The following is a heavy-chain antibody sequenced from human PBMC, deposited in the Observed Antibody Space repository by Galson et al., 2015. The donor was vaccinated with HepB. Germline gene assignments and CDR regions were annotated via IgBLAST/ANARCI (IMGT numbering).Heavy chain of an antibody. CDR2: ISGSGGST. Sequence: SLRLSCAASGFTFSSYAMSWVRQAPGKGLEWVSAISGSGGSTYYADSVKGRFTISRDNSKNTLYLQMSSLRAEDTAVYYCAKDPQIAAAGTRWFDPWGQGTLVTVSS. D-gene: IGHD6-13*01. CDR1: GFTFSSYA. CDR3: AKDPQIAAAGTRWFDP. V-gene: IGHV3-23*01. J-gene: IGHJ5*02.